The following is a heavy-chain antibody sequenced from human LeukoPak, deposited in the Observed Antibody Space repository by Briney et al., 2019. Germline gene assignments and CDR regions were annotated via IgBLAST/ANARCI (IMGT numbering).Heavy chain of an antibody. Sequence: PGGSLRLSCAASGFTFDDYGMSWVRQAPGKGLEWVSGINWNGGSTGYADSVKGRFTISRDNAKNSLYLQMNSLRAEDTALYYCARDLVDDGEGAFDYWGQGTLVTVSS. J-gene: IGHJ4*02. CDR1: GFTFDDYG. V-gene: IGHV3-20*04. CDR3: ARDLVDDGEGAFDY. CDR2: INWNGGST. D-gene: IGHD4-17*01.